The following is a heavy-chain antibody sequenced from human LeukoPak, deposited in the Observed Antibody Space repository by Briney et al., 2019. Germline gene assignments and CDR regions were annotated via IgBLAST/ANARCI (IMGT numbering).Heavy chain of an antibody. V-gene: IGHV4-4*09. CDR2: VYFSGIT. CDR3: ARTARLPDS. D-gene: IGHD2-21*01. J-gene: IGHJ4*02. CDR1: DDSIRTHY. Sequence: SETLSLACIVSDDSIRTHYWSWIRQPPGKGLECIGYVYFSGITNYNPSLKSRVTMSVDTSKNQLSLKLSFVTAADTAVYYCARTARLPDSWGQGTLVTVSS.